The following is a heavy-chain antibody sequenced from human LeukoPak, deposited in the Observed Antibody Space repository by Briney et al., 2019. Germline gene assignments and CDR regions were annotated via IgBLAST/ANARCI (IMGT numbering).Heavy chain of an antibody. D-gene: IGHD5-18*01. J-gene: IGHJ4*02. Sequence: GESLKISCKGSGYSFTSYWIGWVCQMPGKGLEWMGIIYPGDSDTRYGPSFQGQVTISADKSISTAYLQWSSLKASDTAMYYCARLLATGVDTAMVFDYWGQGTLVTVSS. CDR1: GYSFTSYW. CDR3: ARLLATGVDTAMVFDY. CDR2: IYPGDSDT. V-gene: IGHV5-51*01.